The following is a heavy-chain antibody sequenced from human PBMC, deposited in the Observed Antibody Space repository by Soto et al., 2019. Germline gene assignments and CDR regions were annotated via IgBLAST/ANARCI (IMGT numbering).Heavy chain of an antibody. CDR2: IIPIFGTA. CDR3: ARDGYSYGYPRYGMDV. CDR1: GGTFSSYA. D-gene: IGHD5-18*01. Sequence: QVQLVQSGAEVKKPGSSMKVSCKASGGTFSSYAISWVRQAPGQGLEWMGGIIPIFGTANYAQKFQGRVTITADKSTSTAYMELSSLRSEDTAVYYCARDGYSYGYPRYGMDVWGQGTTVTVSS. V-gene: IGHV1-69*06. J-gene: IGHJ6*02.